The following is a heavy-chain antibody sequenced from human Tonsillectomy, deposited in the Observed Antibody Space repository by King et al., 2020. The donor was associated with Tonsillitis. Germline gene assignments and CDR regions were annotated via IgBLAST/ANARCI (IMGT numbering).Heavy chain of an antibody. CDR2: IYSGGST. V-gene: IGHV3-53*01. CDR1: GFTVSNKY. J-gene: IGHJ6*02. Sequence: VQLVESGGGLIQPGGSLRLSCAASGFTVSNKYMIWVRQAPGKGLEWVSVIYSGGSTSYADSVKGRFTISRENSRNTLYLQMNSLRAEDTAVYYCASPTDRDSLTGPRSGVDVWGQGTTVTVSS. CDR3: ASPTDRDSLTGPRSGVDV. D-gene: IGHD3-9*01.